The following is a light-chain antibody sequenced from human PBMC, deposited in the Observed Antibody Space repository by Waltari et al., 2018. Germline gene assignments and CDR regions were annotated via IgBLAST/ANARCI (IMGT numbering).Light chain of an antibody. V-gene: IGKV2-28*01. CDR2: LGS. J-gene: IGKJ1*01. CDR3: MQALQTPRT. CDR1: QSLLHSNGYNY. Sequence: DIVVTQSPLALLVTPGEPASISCRSSQSLLHSNGYNYLDWYVQKPGQSPQVLIYLGSNRASGVPDRFSGSGSGTDFTLKISRVEAEDVGVYYCMQALQTPRTFGQGTKVEIK.